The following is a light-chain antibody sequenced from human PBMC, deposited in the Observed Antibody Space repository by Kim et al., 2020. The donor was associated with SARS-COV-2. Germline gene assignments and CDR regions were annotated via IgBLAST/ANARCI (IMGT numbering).Light chain of an antibody. Sequence: QQITISCTGTSSDVGNYNLVSWYQQYPGKAHKLMIYEVSKRPSGVSNRFSGSKSGNTASLTISELQAEDEADYYCCSYAGSSTFVVFGGGTQLTVL. CDR3: CSYAGSSTFVV. CDR1: SSDVGNYNL. V-gene: IGLV2-23*02. J-gene: IGLJ2*01. CDR2: EVS.